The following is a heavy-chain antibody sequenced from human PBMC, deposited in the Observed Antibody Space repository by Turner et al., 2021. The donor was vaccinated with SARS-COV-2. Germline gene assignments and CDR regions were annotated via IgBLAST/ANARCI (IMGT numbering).Heavy chain of an antibody. D-gene: IGHD3-22*01. J-gene: IGHJ4*02. V-gene: IGHV3-23*01. CDR1: GFTFSSYA. Sequence: EVQLLESGGGLVQPRGSLRLSCAASGFTFSSYAMSWVRQAPGKGLEWVSAISGSGGSTYYADSVKGRFTISRDNSKNTLYLQMNSLRAEDTAVYYCAKADRVMIVVVITLFDYWGQGTLVTVSS. CDR3: AKADRVMIVVVITLFDY. CDR2: ISGSGGST.